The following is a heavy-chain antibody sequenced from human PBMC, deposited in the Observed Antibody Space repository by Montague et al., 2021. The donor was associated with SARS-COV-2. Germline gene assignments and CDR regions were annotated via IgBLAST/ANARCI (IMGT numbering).Heavy chain of an antibody. J-gene: IGHJ6*02. CDR3: ARAYGDYIRVFFYYYALDV. V-gene: IGHV4-34*01. D-gene: IGHD4-17*01. CDR2: INHSGST. Sequence: SETLSLTCAVYGGSISGYYWSWIRQPPGKGLEWIGEINHSGSTNYNPSLKSRVSISVDTSKNQFSLNLRSVTAADTAVYYCARAYGDYIRVFFYYYALDVWGQGTTVTVSS. CDR1: GGSISGYY.